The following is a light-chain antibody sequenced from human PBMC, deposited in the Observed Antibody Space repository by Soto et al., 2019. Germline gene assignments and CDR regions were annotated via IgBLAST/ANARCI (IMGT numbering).Light chain of an antibody. CDR3: QHYNDLWG. J-gene: IGKJ4*01. Sequence: EIVMTQSPATLSVSPGERVTLSCRASQSVRSNLAWYQQKPGQVPRVLIYGASTRAIGIPDRFSGSGSGTGVTLTISGLQSGDFAVYYCQHYNDLWGVGGGTKVGIK. CDR1: QSVRSN. V-gene: IGKV3-15*01. CDR2: GAS.